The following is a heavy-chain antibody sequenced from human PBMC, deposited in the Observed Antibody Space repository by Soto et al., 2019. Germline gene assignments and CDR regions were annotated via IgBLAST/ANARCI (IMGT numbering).Heavy chain of an antibody. CDR1: GFTFSDYY. CDR2: ISSSGSTI. J-gene: IGHJ6*02. CDR3: ASPMVVISPSDYYYGMDV. V-gene: IGHV3-11*01. D-gene: IGHD3-22*01. Sequence: SLRLSCAASGFTFSDYYMSWIRQAPGKGLEWVSYISSSGSTIYYADSVKGRFTISRDNAKNSLYLQMNSLRAEDTAVYYCASPMVVISPSDYYYGMDVWGQGTTVTVSS.